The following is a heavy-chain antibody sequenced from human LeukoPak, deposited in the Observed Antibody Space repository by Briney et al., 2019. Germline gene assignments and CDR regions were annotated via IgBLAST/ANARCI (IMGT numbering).Heavy chain of an antibody. CDR2: MNPNSGNT. D-gene: IGHD1-20*01. V-gene: IGHV1-8*03. Sequence: GASVKVSCKASGYTFTSYDINWVRQATGQGLEWMGWMNPNSGNTGYAQKFQGRVTITRNTSISTAYMELSSLRSEDTAVYYCAGGLRAKDNWNSRRASYYFDYWGQGTLVTVSS. J-gene: IGHJ4*02. CDR1: GYTFTSYD. CDR3: AGGLRAKDNWNSRRASYYFDY.